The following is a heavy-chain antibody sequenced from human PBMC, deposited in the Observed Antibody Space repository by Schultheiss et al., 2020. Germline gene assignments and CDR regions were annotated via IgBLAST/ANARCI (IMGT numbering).Heavy chain of an antibody. CDR1: GGSFSGYY. Sequence: SETLSLTCAVYGGSFSGYYWSWIRQPPGKGLEWIGEINHSGSTNYNPSLKSRVTISVDTSKNQFSLKLSSVTAADTAVYYCARGGICYSGYYYGMDVWGQGTTVNVSS. D-gene: IGHD2-15*01. CDR2: INHSGST. V-gene: IGHV4-34*01. J-gene: IGHJ6*02. CDR3: ARGGICYSGYYYGMDV.